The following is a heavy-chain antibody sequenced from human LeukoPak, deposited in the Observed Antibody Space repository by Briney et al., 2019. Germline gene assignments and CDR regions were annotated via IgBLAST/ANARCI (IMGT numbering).Heavy chain of an antibody. D-gene: IGHD6-25*01. J-gene: IGHJ3*02. CDR2: INPNSGGT. V-gene: IGHV1-2*02. Sequence: ASVKVSCKASGYTFTGYYMHWVRQAPGQGLEWMGWINPNSGGTNYAQKFQGRVTMTRDTSISTACMELSRLRSDDTAVYYCARIAAAFLYDAFDIWGQGTMVTVSS. CDR1: GYTFTGYY. CDR3: ARIAAAFLYDAFDI.